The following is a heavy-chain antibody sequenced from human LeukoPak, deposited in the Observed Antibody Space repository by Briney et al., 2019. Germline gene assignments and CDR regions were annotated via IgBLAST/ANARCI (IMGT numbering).Heavy chain of an antibody. Sequence: GGSLRLSCAASGFTFSSYSMNWVRQAPGKGLEWVSSVSSSSSYIYYADSVKGRFTISRDNAKNSLYLQMNSLRAEDTAVYYCARDYYGSGSMDVWGKGTTVTISS. J-gene: IGHJ6*03. V-gene: IGHV3-21*01. D-gene: IGHD3-10*01. CDR2: VSSSSSYI. CDR3: ARDYYGSGSMDV. CDR1: GFTFSSYS.